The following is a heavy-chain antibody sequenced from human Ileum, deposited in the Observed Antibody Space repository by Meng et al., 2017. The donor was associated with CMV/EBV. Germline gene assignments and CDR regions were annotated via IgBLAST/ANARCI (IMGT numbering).Heavy chain of an antibody. CDR2: ISSSGGS. Sequence: SETLSLTCTVSGGSVSRGSYYWSWVRQPPGRGPEWIGYISSSGGSNYDPSLGGRVTMSVDMSKNQFSLNLTSVTTADTAVYYCARAIARGSYYYGLDIWGPGTTVTVSS. J-gene: IGHJ6*02. CDR3: ARAIARGSYYYGLDI. CDR1: GGSVSRGSYY. V-gene: IGHV4-61*01. D-gene: IGHD2-15*01.